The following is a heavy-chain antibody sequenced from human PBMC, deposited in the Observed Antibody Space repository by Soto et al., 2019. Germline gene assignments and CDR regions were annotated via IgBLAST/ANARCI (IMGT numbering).Heavy chain of an antibody. D-gene: IGHD3-3*01. CDR2: IYYSGST. CDR3: ARLGGYYQALDH. CDR1: GGSISSYY. V-gene: IGHV4-59*08. J-gene: IGHJ4*02. Sequence: SETLSLTCTVSGGSISSYYWSWIRQPPGKGLEWIGYIYYSGSTKYNPSHKSRVTISVDTSKNQFSLKLSSVTAADTAVYFCARLGGYYQALDHWSQGTLVTVSS.